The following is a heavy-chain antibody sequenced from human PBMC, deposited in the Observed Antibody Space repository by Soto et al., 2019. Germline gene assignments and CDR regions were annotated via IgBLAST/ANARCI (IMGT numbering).Heavy chain of an antibody. J-gene: IGHJ4*02. CDR1: GFTFSFSS. V-gene: IGHV3-21*01. CDR3: ARDGSGWSRDC. Sequence: EVQLVESGGGLVKPGGSLRLSCAASGFTFSFSSMNWVRQAPGKGLEWVSSISSSSDYIYYADSVKGRFTASRDNAKNALYLQMNSLRAEDTAVYYCARDGSGWSRDCWGQGTLVTVSS. D-gene: IGHD6-19*01. CDR2: ISSSSDYI.